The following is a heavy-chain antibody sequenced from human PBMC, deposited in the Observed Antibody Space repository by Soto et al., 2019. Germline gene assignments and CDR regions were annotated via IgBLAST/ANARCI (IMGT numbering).Heavy chain of an antibody. J-gene: IGHJ5*02. V-gene: IGHV3-21*01. CDR2: ISSNSAYI. CDR3: TRDASRDSSARGWFDP. CDR1: GFTFRSFA. Sequence: PVGSLRLSCAASGFTFRSFARNWVRQAPGKGLEWVSTISSNSAYIYYTDALRGRFTISRDNAKNSLHLQMNSLRAEDTAVYYCTRDASRDSSARGWFDPWGPGT. D-gene: IGHD6-13*01.